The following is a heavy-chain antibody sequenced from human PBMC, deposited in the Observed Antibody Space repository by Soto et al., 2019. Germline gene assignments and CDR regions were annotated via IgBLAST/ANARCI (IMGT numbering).Heavy chain of an antibody. J-gene: IGHJ2*01. V-gene: IGHV3-9*01. CDR1: GFTFEDYA. Sequence: EVQLVESGGGWVQPGRSLRLSCAASGFTFEDYAMXXXXXXXXXXXXXXSGITWNSGSIGYADSVKGRFTISRDNAKXXXXXXXXXXXXXXXXXXXXXXXXXXXXXXXXXXDLWGRGTLVTVSS. CDR2: ITWNSGSI. CDR3: XXXXXXXXXXXXXXDL.